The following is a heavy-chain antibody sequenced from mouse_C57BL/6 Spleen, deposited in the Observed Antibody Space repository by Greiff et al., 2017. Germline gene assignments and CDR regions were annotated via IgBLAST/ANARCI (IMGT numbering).Heavy chain of an antibody. V-gene: IGHV3-6*01. CDR1: GYSITSGYY. Sequence: DVQLQESGPGLVKPSQSLSLTCSVTGYSITSGYYWNWIRQFPGNKLEWMGYISYDGSNNYNPSLKNRISITRDTSKNQFFLKLNSVTTEDTATYYCARETGNWYYAMDYWGQGTSVTVSS. J-gene: IGHJ4*01. D-gene: IGHD4-1*01. CDR2: ISYDGSN. CDR3: ARETGNWYYAMDY.